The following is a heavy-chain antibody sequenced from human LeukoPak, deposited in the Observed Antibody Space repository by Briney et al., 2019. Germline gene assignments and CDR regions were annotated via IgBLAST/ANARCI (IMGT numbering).Heavy chain of an antibody. CDR2: ISGSGGRT. J-gene: IGHJ4*02. D-gene: IGHD6-19*01. CDR1: GITLSNYG. CDR3: ARSPYTSGWYGVGY. V-gene: IGHV3-23*01. Sequence: GGSLRLSCAVSGITLSNYGMSWVRQAPGKGLEWVAGISGSGGRTNYADSVKGRFTISRDNAKNSLYLQLNSLRAEDTAVYYCARSPYTSGWYGVGYWGQGTLVTVSS.